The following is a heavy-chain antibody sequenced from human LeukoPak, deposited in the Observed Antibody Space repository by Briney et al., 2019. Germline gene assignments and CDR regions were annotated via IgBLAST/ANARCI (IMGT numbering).Heavy chain of an antibody. D-gene: IGHD3-10*01. CDR2: INSDGSST. Sequence: GGSLRLSCAASGFTLSSYWMHWVRQAPGKGLVWVSRINSDGSSTSYTDSVKGRFTISRDNAKNTLYLQMNSLRAEDTAVYYCASGRAYGSGSYWAPYYFDYWGQETLVTVSS. CDR1: GFTLSSYW. J-gene: IGHJ4*02. V-gene: IGHV3-74*01. CDR3: ASGRAYGSGSYWAPYYFDY.